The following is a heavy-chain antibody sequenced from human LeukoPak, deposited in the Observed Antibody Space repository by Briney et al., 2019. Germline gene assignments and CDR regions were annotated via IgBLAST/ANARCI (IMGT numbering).Heavy chain of an antibody. V-gene: IGHV3-23*01. J-gene: IGHJ3*01. Sequence: SGGSLTLSCTASGLTFSTYALSWVRQTPGKGLEWLSVISATGSTTYYADSVGGRFTISRDNSKNTLYLQMNSLRVEDTAVYYCAKDSQSVALFLDDAFDLWGQGTIVTVSA. CDR1: GLTFSTYA. D-gene: IGHD3-10*01. CDR2: ISATGSTT. CDR3: AKDSQSVALFLDDAFDL.